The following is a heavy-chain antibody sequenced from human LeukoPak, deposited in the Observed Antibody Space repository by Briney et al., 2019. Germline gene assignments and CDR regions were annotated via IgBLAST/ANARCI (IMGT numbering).Heavy chain of an antibody. CDR2: MYHGGST. Sequence: PSQTLSLTCAVSGGSISSGGFSWSWIRQPPGKGLEWIGYMYHGGSTNYTPSLKSRVTISVDTSKNQFSLKLSSVTAADTAVYYCARRNYCGGDCYSLDYWGQGILVTVSS. CDR3: ARRNYCGGDCYSLDY. J-gene: IGHJ4*02. CDR1: GGSISSGGFS. D-gene: IGHD2-21*02. V-gene: IGHV4-30-2*01.